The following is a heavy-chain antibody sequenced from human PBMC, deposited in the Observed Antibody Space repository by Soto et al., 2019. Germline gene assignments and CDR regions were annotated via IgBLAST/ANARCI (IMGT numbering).Heavy chain of an antibody. CDR1: GGTFSTYT. Sequence: QVQLVQSGAEVKKPGSSVKVSCKASGGTFSTYTITWVRQAPGQGLEWMGRIIPIIGIINHAQKFQGRVTISADNFTSTASMELTGLRSDDTAVYYCAGDPDSHYNDSHASSYPWGQGTLVTVSS. V-gene: IGHV1-69*08. CDR3: AGDPDSHYNDSHASSYP. J-gene: IGHJ5*02. CDR2: IIPIIGII. D-gene: IGHD4-4*01.